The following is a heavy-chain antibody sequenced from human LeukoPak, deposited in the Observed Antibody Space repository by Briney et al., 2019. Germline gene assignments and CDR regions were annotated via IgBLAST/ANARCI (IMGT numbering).Heavy chain of an antibody. Sequence: GASVKVSCKASAYTFTRYDINWVRQATGQGLEWMGWMNPNSGNTGYAQKFQGRVTMTRNTSISTAYMELSSLRSEDTAVYYCARLGRCSSTSCYRDYYYYMDVWGKGTTVTVSS. CDR3: ARLGRCSSTSCYRDYYYYMDV. D-gene: IGHD2-2*01. CDR1: AYTFTRYD. CDR2: MNPNSGNT. J-gene: IGHJ6*03. V-gene: IGHV1-8*01.